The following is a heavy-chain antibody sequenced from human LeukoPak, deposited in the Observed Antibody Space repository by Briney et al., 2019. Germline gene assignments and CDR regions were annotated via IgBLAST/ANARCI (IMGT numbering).Heavy chain of an antibody. CDR2: ISGSGGST. D-gene: IGHD3-22*01. Sequence: GGSLRLSRAASGFTFSSYAMSWVRQAPGKGLEWVSAISGSGGSTYYTDSVKGRFTISRDNSKNTLYLQMNSLRAEDTAVYYCAKAYGRDYYDSSGWHQDYWGQGTLVTVSS. CDR1: GFTFSSYA. V-gene: IGHV3-23*01. J-gene: IGHJ4*02. CDR3: AKAYGRDYYDSSGWHQDY.